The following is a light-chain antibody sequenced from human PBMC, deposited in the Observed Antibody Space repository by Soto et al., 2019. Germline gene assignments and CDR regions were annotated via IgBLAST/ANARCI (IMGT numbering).Light chain of an antibody. CDR1: SSDVGGYNY. CDR3: SSYAGSHNYV. Sequence: QSVLTQPPSASGSPGQSVTISCTGTSSDVGGYNYVSWYQQHPGKAPQLMIYEVSKRPSGVPDRFSGSKSGNTASLTVSGLQAEDEADYYCSSYAGSHNYVFGTGTKVTVL. CDR2: EVS. J-gene: IGLJ1*01. V-gene: IGLV2-8*01.